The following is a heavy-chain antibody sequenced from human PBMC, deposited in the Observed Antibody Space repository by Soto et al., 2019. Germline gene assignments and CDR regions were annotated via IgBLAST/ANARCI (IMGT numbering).Heavy chain of an antibody. J-gene: IGHJ4*02. CDR1: GFTFSSYA. Sequence: GGSLRLSCAASGFTFSSYAMGWVRQGPGKGLEWVAVVSIGGSTHYADSVRGRITISRDNSKNTLSLQRNSLTAEDTAVYFCAKRCGAGGHFDYWGEGEPVTVSS. D-gene: IGHD2-21*01. CDR2: VSIGGST. V-gene: IGHV3-23*01. CDR3: AKRCGAGGHFDY.